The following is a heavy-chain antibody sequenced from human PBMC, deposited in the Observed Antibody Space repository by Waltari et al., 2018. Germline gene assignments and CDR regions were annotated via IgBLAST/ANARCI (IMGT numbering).Heavy chain of an antibody. V-gene: IGHV3-7*01. CDR1: GFPFRAHW. J-gene: IGHJ4*02. Sequence: EEHVVESGGGLVQPGGSLRPSCVASGFPFRAHWMAGVRQAPRKELEWVAKIKKDGTGEMYVDSVKGRFTISKDNTKNSVFLQMNSLRAEDTAVYYCARDHWFSLDLWGQGTLVTVSS. D-gene: IGHD3-9*01. CDR2: IKKDGTGE. CDR3: ARDHWFSLDL.